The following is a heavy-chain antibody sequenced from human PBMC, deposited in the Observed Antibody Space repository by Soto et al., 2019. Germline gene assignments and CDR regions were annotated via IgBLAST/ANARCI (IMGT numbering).Heavy chain of an antibody. CDR1: GYTFTSYA. J-gene: IGHJ4*02. V-gene: IGHV1-3*01. CDR2: INAGNGNT. Sequence: ASVKVSCKASGYTFTSYAMHWVRQAPGQRLEWMGWINAGNGNTKYSGNFQDRVTFTRDTAASTAYMELGSLRSEDTAVYYCARATGMVALDYWGQGTLVTVSS. CDR3: ARATGMVALDY. D-gene: IGHD5-18*01.